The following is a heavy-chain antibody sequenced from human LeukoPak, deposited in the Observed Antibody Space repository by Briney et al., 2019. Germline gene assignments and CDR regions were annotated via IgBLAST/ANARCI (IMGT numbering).Heavy chain of an antibody. CDR3: ARDTIVVVIPNFDY. D-gene: IGHD3-22*01. V-gene: IGHV3-21*01. J-gene: IGHJ4*02. CDR2: ISSSSSYI. Sequence: PGGSLRLSCAASGFTFSSYSMNWVRQAPGKGLEWVSSISSSSSYIYYAESVKGRFTISRDNAKNSLYLQMNSLRAEDTAVYYCARDTIVVVIPNFDYWGQGTLVTVSS. CDR1: GFTFSSYS.